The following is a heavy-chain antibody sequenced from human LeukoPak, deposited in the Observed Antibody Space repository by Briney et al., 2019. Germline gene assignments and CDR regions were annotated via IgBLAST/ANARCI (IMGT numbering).Heavy chain of an antibody. J-gene: IGHJ4*02. CDR3: ARGYKWYHFDY. CDR1: SGSISSYY. D-gene: IGHD1-20*01. V-gene: IGHV4-59*01. CDR2: IYYSGST. Sequence: SETLSLTCTVSSGSISSYYWSWIRQPPGKGLEWFGYIYYSGSTNYNPSLKSRVTISVDTSKNQFSLKLSTVTAADTAVYYCARGYKWYHFDYWGQGTLVTVSS.